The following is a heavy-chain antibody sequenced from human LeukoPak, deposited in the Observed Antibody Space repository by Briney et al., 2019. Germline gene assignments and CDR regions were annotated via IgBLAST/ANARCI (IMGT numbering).Heavy chain of an antibody. Sequence: GGSLRLPCAASGFTVSNNYMSWVRQAPGKGLEWVSLIYSGGSTYYADSVKGRFTISRDNSKNTLYLQMNSLRAEDTAVYYCAREYHVWGQGTLVTVSS. CDR3: AREYHV. D-gene: IGHD3-16*01. CDR1: GFTVSNNY. J-gene: IGHJ4*02. V-gene: IGHV3-53*01. CDR2: IYSGGST.